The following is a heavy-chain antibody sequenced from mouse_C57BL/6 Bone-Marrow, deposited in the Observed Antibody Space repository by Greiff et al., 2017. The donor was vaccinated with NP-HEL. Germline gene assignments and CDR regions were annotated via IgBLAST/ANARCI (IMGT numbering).Heavy chain of an antibody. V-gene: IGHV1-19*01. J-gene: IGHJ3*01. D-gene: IGHD4-1*01. CDR1: GYTFTDYY. Sequence: EVQLQQSGPVLVKPGASVKMSCKASGYTFTDYYMNWVKQSHGKSLEWIGVINPYNGGTSYNQKFKGKATLTVDKSSSTAYMELNSLTSEDSAVYYCARSGTWFADWGQGTLVTVSA. CDR2: INPYNGGT. CDR3: ARSGTWFAD.